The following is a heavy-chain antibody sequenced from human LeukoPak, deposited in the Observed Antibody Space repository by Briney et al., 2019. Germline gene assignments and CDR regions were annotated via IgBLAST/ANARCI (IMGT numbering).Heavy chain of an antibody. D-gene: IGHD3-3*01. V-gene: IGHV4-59*01. J-gene: IGHJ4*02. CDR1: GGSIRSYY. CDR2: IYFSGST. CDR3: ARAYDNNFDY. Sequence: PSETLSLTCTVSGGSIRSYYWSWIRQPPGKGLEWIGYIYFSGSTSYNPSLKSRVTISVDRSKNQFSLKLSSVAAADTAVYYCARAYDNNFDYWGQGTLVTVSS.